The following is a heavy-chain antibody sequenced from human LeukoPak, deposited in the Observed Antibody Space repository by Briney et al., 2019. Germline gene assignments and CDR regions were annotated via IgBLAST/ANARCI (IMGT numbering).Heavy chain of an antibody. V-gene: IGHV4-59*01. Sequence: SETLSLTCTVSGGSISRYYWGWIRQPPGKGLEWIGSIYYSGSTNYNPSLKSRVTISVDTSKNQFSLKLSSVTAADTAVYYCVRENYFDYWGQGTLVTVSS. J-gene: IGHJ4*02. CDR1: GGSISRYY. CDR3: VRENYFDY. CDR2: IYYSGST.